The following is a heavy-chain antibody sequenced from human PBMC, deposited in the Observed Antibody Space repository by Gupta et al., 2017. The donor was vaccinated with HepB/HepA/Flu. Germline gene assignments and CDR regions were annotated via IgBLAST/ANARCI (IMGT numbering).Heavy chain of an antibody. D-gene: IGHD2-2*01. Sequence: EVKLVESGGVLVQPGGSLRLSCATSGFTWSHFWMSWVRQSPGKGLQWVGSIKQDGSERYKVDSAKGRLTIARVNAKNSLELQRRRLRVEERCVSYGASLHPMRRGSRSSCDHECAPGYF. V-gene: IGHV3-7*01. J-gene: IGHJ1*01. CDR2: IKQDGSER. CDR1: GFTWSHFW. CDR3: ASLHPMRRGSRSSCDHECAPGYF.